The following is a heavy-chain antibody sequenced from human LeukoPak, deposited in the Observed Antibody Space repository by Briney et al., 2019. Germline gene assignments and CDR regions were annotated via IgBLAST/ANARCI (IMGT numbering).Heavy chain of an antibody. CDR3: ARVTYVDDMLYQYFDY. V-gene: IGHV4-38-2*01. CDR2: IFHSGNS. Sequence: SETLSLTCAVSSYSISSGSYWGWIRQSPGKGLEWVGSIFHSGNSYYNPSLKSRLAMSVDTSKNQFSLKLTSVTAADTALYYCARVTYVDDMLYQYFDYWGQGILVTVSS. CDR1: SYSISSGSY. J-gene: IGHJ4*02. D-gene: IGHD4-17*01.